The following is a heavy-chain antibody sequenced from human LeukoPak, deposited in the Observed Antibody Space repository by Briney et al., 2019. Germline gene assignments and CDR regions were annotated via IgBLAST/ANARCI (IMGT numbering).Heavy chain of an antibody. CDR1: GGSFSGYY. CDR3: ARDPIAVAGPRFDY. D-gene: IGHD6-19*01. Sequence: PSETLSLTCAVYGGSFSGYYWSWIRQPPGKGLEWIGEINHSGSTNYNPSLKSRVTISVDTSKNQFSLKLSSVTAEDTAVYYCARDPIAVAGPRFDYWGKGTLVTVSS. J-gene: IGHJ4*02. V-gene: IGHV4-34*01. CDR2: INHSGST.